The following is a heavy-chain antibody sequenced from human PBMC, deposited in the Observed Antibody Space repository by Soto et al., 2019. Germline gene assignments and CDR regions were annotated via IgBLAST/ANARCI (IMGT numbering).Heavy chain of an antibody. V-gene: IGHV4-30-4*01. CDR1: DDSISSGDYY. D-gene: IGHD3-3*01. Sequence: SETLSLTCTVSDDSISSGDYYWNWIRQAPGKGLQWIGNIYYSGSTDYSPSLRSRVFISMDTSKNQFSLRLSSVTAADTAVYYCARDGFFGRSGYFDYWGKG. CDR3: ARDGFFGRSGYFDY. CDR2: IYYSGST. J-gene: IGHJ4*02.